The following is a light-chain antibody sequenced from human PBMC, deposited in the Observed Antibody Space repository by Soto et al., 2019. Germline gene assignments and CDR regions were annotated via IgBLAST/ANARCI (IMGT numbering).Light chain of an antibody. Sequence: QSALTQPASVSGSPGQSIAISCTGSSSVIGIYKYVSWYQQLPGTAPKLLIYDNDQRPSGVPDRISGSKSGTSASLAISGLRSEDEADYYCAAWDDSLSGRYVFGTGTKLTVL. CDR1: SSVIGIYKY. J-gene: IGLJ1*01. CDR3: AAWDDSLSGRYV. V-gene: IGLV1-47*02. CDR2: DND.